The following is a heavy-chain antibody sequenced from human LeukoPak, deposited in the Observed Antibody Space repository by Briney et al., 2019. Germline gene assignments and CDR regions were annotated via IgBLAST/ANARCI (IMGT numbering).Heavy chain of an antibody. J-gene: IGHJ6*02. Sequence: SETLSLTCTASGGSISSYYWSWIRQPPGKGLEWIGYIYHSGSTYYNPSLKSRVTISVDRSKNQFSLKLSSVTAADTAVYYCARGPWFRYGMDVWGQGTTVTVSS. D-gene: IGHD3-22*01. CDR3: ARGPWFRYGMDV. CDR1: GGSISSYY. V-gene: IGHV4-59*12. CDR2: IYHSGST.